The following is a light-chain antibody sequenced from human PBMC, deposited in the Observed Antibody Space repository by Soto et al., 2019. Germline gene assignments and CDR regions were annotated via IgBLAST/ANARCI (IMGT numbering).Light chain of an antibody. CDR1: QSVSSSY. V-gene: IGKV3-20*01. J-gene: IGKJ5*01. CDR3: HQYGSSPLT. Sequence: EIVLTQSPGTLSLSPGERLTLSCRASQSVSSSYLAWYQQKLGQAPRLLIYSASSRATGIPDRFSGSGSGTDFTLTISRLEPEDFAVYYCHQYGSSPLTFGQGTRLEIK. CDR2: SAS.